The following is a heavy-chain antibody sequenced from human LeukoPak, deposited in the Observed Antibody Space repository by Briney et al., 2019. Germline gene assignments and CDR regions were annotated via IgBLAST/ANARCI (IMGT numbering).Heavy chain of an antibody. CDR1: VFSLGIYA. J-gene: IGHJ4*02. CDR3: TKGGVVSAFGY. Sequence: PGRTLRLSRAASVFSLGIYAMTCVPDAPGRGLECVLTDTGSGGHTYYTDSVKGRFTISRDNSKNTLFLQKSSLRAEDTALYYCTKGGVVSAFGYWGQGVLVTVSS. V-gene: IGHV3-23*01. CDR2: DTGSGGHT. D-gene: IGHD3-22*01.